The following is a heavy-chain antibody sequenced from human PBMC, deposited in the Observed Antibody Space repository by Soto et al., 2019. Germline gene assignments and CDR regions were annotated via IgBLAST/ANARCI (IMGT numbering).Heavy chain of an antibody. D-gene: IGHD2-2*01. V-gene: IGHV3-48*02. J-gene: IGHJ4*01. CDR3: AKDSHWAIISPTHDY. CDR1: GFTFSSYS. Sequence: PGGSLRLSCAASGFTFSSYSMNWVRQAPGKGLEWISYISSSSSTIYYADTVQGRFTISRDNSRNILYLQMNSLRDEDTAIYYCAKDSHWAIISPTHDYWGHGTLVTVSS. CDR2: ISSSSSTI.